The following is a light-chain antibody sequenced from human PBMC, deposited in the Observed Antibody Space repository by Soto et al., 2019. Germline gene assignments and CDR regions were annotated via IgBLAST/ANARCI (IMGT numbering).Light chain of an antibody. V-gene: IGLV2-14*01. CDR1: SSDVCGYNY. Sequence: QSALTQPASVSGSPGQSITISCTGTSSDVCGYNYVSWYQQHPGKAPKLMIYEVSNRPSGVSNRFSGSKSGNTASLTISWLQAEDEADYYCSSYTSSSTSYVFGTGTKLTVL. CDR3: SSYTSSSTSYV. J-gene: IGLJ1*01. CDR2: EVS.